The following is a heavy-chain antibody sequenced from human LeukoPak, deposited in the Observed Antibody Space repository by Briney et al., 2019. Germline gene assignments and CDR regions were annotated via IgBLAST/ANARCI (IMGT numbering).Heavy chain of an antibody. V-gene: IGHV4-59*12. CDR2: IYHSGST. CDR1: GGSIRNYY. Sequence: SETLSLTCTVSGGSIRNYYWSWIRQPPGKGLEWIGYIYHSGSTNYNPSLRSRVTISVDTSKNQFSLKLSSVTAADTAVYYCASIPRRRYQLPLLVGHYYYGMDVWGQGTTVTVSS. D-gene: IGHD2-2*01. J-gene: IGHJ6*02. CDR3: ASIPRRRYQLPLLVGHYYYGMDV.